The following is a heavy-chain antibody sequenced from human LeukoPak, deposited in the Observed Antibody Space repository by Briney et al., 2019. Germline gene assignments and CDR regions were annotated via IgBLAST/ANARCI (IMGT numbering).Heavy chain of an antibody. CDR1: GGSFSGYY. V-gene: IGHV4-34*01. Sequence: SETLSLTCAVYGGSFSGYYWSWIRQPPGKGLEWIGEINHSGSTNYNPSLKSRVTISVDTSKNQFSLKLSSVTAADTAVYYCARGQQTYCSSTNCYRVYYFDYWGQGTLVTVSS. D-gene: IGHD2-2*02. CDR2: INHSGST. CDR3: ARGQQTYCSSTNCYRVYYFDY. J-gene: IGHJ4*02.